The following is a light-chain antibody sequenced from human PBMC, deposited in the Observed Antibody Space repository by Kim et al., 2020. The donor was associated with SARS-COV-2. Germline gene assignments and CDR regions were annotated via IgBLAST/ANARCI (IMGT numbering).Light chain of an antibody. CDR3: QQYYSYPWT. CDR1: QGISSY. Sequence: ASTGDRVTITCRASQGISSYLAWYQQKPGKAPKLLSYAASTLQSGVPSRFSGSGSGTDFTLTISCLQSEDFATYYCQQYYSYPWTFGQGTKVDIK. J-gene: IGKJ1*01. CDR2: AAS. V-gene: IGKV1-8*01.